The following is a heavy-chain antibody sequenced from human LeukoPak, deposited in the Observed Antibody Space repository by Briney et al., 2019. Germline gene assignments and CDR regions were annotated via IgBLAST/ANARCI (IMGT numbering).Heavy chain of an antibody. CDR3: VRSLGFCSGDNCYSWFDP. CDR1: GYDFTSYW. V-gene: IGHV5-51*01. CDR2: VYPGDSDT. Sequence: GESLKISCEGSGYDFTSYWIGWVRQMPGKGLEWLGIVYPGDSDTRYSPSFQGQVTISADESISTAYLQWSSLKASDTAMYYCVRSLGFCSGDNCYSWFDPWGQGTLVTVSS. D-gene: IGHD2-21*01. J-gene: IGHJ5*02.